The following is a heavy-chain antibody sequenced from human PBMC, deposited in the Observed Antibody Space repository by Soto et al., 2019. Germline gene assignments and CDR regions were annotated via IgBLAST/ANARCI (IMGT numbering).Heavy chain of an antibody. CDR3: ARGRAEYDLLTLDAFDI. CDR2: IYYSGST. Sequence: QVQLQESGPGLVKPSQTLSLTCTVSGGSISSGGYYWSWIRQHPGKGLEWIGYIYYSGSTYYNPSLKSRVTISVDTSKNQFSLKLSSVTAADTAVYYCARGRAEYDLLTLDAFDIWGQGTMVTVSS. J-gene: IGHJ3*02. CDR1: GGSISSGGYY. V-gene: IGHV4-31*03. D-gene: IGHD3-3*01.